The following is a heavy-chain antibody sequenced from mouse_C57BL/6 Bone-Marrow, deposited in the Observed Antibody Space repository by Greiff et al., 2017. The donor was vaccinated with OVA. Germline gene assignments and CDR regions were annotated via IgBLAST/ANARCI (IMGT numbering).Heavy chain of an antibody. D-gene: IGHD2-5*01. Sequence: EVQVVESGGDLVKPGASLKLSCAASGFTFSSYGMSWVRQTPDQRLEWVATISSGGSYTYYPDSVKGRFTISRDNAKNTQYLQMSSLKSEDTAMYYCARHSNYDGDWGQGTTLTVAS. CDR2: ISSGGSYT. J-gene: IGHJ2*01. CDR1: GFTFSSYG. V-gene: IGHV5-6*01. CDR3: ARHSNYDGD.